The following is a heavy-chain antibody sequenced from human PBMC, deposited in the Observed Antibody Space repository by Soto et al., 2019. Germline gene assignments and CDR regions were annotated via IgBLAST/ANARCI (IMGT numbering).Heavy chain of an antibody. V-gene: IGHV1-18*01. D-gene: IGHD2-15*01. Sequence: QVQLVQSGAEVKKPGASVKVSCKASGYTFTSYGISWVRQAPGQGLEWMGWISAYNGNTNYAQKLQGRVTMTTDTXTXTXXMELRSLRSDDTAVYYCARDLFGYCSGGSCYSLNYWGQGTLVTVSS. J-gene: IGHJ4*02. CDR3: ARDLFGYCSGGSCYSLNY. CDR1: GYTFTSYG. CDR2: ISAYNGNT.